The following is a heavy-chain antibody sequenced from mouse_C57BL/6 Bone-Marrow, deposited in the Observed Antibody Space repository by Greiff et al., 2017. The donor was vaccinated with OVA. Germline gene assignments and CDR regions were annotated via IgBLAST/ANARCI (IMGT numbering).Heavy chain of an antibody. CDR3: ARRGITTVVGDY. CDR1: GYTFTSYG. J-gene: IGHJ2*01. D-gene: IGHD1-1*01. CDR2: IYPRSGNT. V-gene: IGHV1-81*01. Sequence: QVQLQQSGAELARPGASVKLSCKASGYTFTSYGISWVKQRTGQGLEWIGEIYPRSGNTYYNEKFKGKARLTADKSSSTAYMELRSLTSEDSAVYFCARRGITTVVGDYWGQGTTLTVSS.